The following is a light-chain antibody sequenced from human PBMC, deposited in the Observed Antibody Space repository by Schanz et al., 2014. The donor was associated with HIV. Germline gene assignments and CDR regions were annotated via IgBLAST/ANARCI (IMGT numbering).Light chain of an antibody. CDR1: QTISSAY. CDR2: GAS. CDR3: QQYGSSPRFT. V-gene: IGKV3-20*01. Sequence: ELVLTQSPGILSLSPGERATLSCRASQTISSAYLAWYQQRPGQAPRLLIYGASSRATGIPDRFSGSGSGTDFTLTISRLEPEDFAVYYCQQYGSSPRFTFGPGSKVAIK. J-gene: IGKJ3*01.